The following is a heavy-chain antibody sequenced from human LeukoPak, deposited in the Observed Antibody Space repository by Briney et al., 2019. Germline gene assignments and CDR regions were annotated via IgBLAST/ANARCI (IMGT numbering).Heavy chain of an antibody. CDR2: ISHSGTT. D-gene: IGHD3-16*01. CDR3: AREGAVPGIDP. J-gene: IGHJ5*02. V-gene: IGHV4-38-2*02. Sequence: SETLSLTCAVSGYSITSGFSWGWIPQPPGKGLEWIGTISHSGTTDYKSTLESRLTISMDTSKNLFSLRLTSVTAADTAVYYCAREGAVPGIDPWGQGTLVTVSS. CDR1: GYSITSGFS.